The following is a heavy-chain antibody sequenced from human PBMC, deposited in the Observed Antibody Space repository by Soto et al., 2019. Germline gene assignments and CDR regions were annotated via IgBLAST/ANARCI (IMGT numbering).Heavy chain of an antibody. CDR2: INHSGST. CDR1: GGSFSGYY. D-gene: IGHD3-9*01. CDR3: ARGSVDFDWSQLPSNWFDP. V-gene: IGHV4-34*01. J-gene: IGHJ5*02. Sequence: PSETLSLTCAVYGGSFSGYYWTWIRQPPGTGLEWIGEINHSGSTNYNPSLKSRVTISVGTSKNQFSLKLSSVTAADTAVYYCARGSVDFDWSQLPSNWFDPWGQGTLVTVSS.